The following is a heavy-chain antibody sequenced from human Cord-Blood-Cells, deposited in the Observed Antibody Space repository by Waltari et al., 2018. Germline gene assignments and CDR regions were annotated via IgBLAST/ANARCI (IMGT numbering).Heavy chain of an antibody. CDR3: TTTIYCSSTSCYKWFDY. Sequence: EVQLVESGGGLVKPGGSLRLSCAASGFTFSNAWMSWVRPAPGKGPEWVGRNKSKTDGGTTDYAAPVKCKFTISRDDSKNTLYLQMNSLKTEDTAVYYCTTTIYCSSTSCYKWFDYWGQGTLVTVSS. CDR1: GFTFSNAW. CDR2: NKSKTDGGTT. D-gene: IGHD2-2*02. V-gene: IGHV3-15*01. J-gene: IGHJ4*02.